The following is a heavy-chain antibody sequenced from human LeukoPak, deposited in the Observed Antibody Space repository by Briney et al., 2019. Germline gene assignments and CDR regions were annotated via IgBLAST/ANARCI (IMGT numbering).Heavy chain of an antibody. D-gene: IGHD3-10*01. CDR3: ARGSGAERFYYYYYMDV. J-gene: IGHJ6*03. V-gene: IGHV1-8*01. CDR1: GYTFTSYD. CDR2: MNPNSGNT. Sequence: ASVKVSCKASGYTFTSYDINWVRQATGQGLEWMGWMNPNSGNTGYAQKFQGRVTMTRNTSISTAYMELSRLRSDDTAVYYCARGSGAERFYYYYYMDVWGKGTTVTVSS.